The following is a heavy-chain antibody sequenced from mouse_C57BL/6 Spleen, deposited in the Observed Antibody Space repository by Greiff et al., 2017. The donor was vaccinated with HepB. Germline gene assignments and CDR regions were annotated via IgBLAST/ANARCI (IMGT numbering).Heavy chain of an antibody. Sequence: VQLQQPGAELVKPGASVKLSCKASGYTFTSYWMHWVKQRPGQGLEWIGMIHPNSGSTNYNEKFKSKATLTVDKSSSTAYMQLSSLTSEDSAVYYCARSLYYGSSYVYAMDYWGQGTSVTVSS. CDR2: IHPNSGST. CDR3: ARSLYYGSSYVYAMDY. J-gene: IGHJ4*01. CDR1: GYTFTSYW. D-gene: IGHD1-1*01. V-gene: IGHV1-64*01.